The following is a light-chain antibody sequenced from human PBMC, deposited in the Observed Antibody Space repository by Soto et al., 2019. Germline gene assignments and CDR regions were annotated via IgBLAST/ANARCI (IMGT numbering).Light chain of an antibody. V-gene: IGKV3-20*01. CDR3: EQYGSSPRT. CDR2: GAS. J-gene: IGKJ1*01. Sequence: IVLTQSPGTPSLSTGERTTLSCRASQSVSSSYLTWYQQKPGQAPRHLIQGASSTATGIPDTFRGSGSRTVLTLTIISVEPEDIAVYFREQYGSSPRTFGQGTKV. CDR1: QSVSSSY.